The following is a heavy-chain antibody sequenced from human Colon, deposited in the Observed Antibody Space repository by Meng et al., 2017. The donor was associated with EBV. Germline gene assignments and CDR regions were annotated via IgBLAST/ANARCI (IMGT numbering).Heavy chain of an antibody. CDR1: GFTFSAYT. CDR3: AREGSFDY. V-gene: IGHV3-21*01. J-gene: IGHJ4*02. CDR2: IRSSSYYG. Sequence: QVGVSGGGSVKPGGSLRLSCTASGFTFSAYTMNGLRQAPGKGLKWVASIRSSSYYGYYPESMKGRFTISRDNTKNSLFLQMNGLRVEDTAVYYCAREGSFDYWGQGTLVTVSS.